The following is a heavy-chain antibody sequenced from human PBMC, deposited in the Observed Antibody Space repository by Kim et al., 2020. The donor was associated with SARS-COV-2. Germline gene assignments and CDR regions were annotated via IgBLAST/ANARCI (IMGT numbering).Heavy chain of an antibody. CDR3: ASSGGGIAAAGSHYFDY. J-gene: IGHJ4*02. CDR1: GYTFTGYY. V-gene: IGHV1-2*04. Sequence: ASVKVSCKASGYTFTGYYIHWVRQAPGQGLEWMGWINPNSGGTNYAQKFQGWVTMTRDTSISTAYMELSRLGSDDTAVYYFASSGGGIAAAGSHYFDYWGQGTLVTVSS. CDR2: INPNSGGT. D-gene: IGHD6-13*01.